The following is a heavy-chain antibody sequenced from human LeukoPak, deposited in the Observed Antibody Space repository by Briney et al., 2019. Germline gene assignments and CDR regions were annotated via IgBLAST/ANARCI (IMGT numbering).Heavy chain of an antibody. CDR1: GFTFNTYA. CDR2: IGGSVTST. J-gene: IGHJ4*02. V-gene: IGHV3-23*01. CDR3: AGDRDRPYFDY. Sequence: GGSLRLSCAASGFTFNTYAMSWVRQAPGKGLEWVSAIGGSVTSTYYAASVKGRFTISRDNSDNTLYLQMSSLRAEDTAIYYCAGDRDRPYFDYWGQGTLVTVSS.